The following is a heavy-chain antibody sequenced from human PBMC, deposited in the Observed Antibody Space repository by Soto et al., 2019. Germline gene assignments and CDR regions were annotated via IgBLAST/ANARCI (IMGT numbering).Heavy chain of an antibody. CDR3: ARVYPAPVVQGEYYFDY. D-gene: IGHD3-16*01. CDR1: GGSISSYY. Sequence: QVQLQESGPGLVKPSETLSLTCTVSGGSISSYYWSWIRQPAGKGLEWIGRIYTSGSTNYNPSLKSRVTMSVDTSKNQFSLKLSSVTAADTAVYYCARVYPAPVVQGEYYFDYWGQGTLVTVSS. J-gene: IGHJ4*02. V-gene: IGHV4-4*07. CDR2: IYTSGST.